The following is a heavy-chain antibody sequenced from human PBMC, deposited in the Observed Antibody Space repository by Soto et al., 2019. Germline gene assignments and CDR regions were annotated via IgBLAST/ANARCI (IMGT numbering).Heavy chain of an antibody. V-gene: IGHV1-2*04. Sequence: ASVQVSCKASGYTFTGYYMHWVRQAPGQGLEWMGWINPNSGGTNYAQKFQGWVTMTRDTSISTAYMELSRLRSDDTAVYYCARDRITFGGVKSGMDVWGQGTTVTVSS. D-gene: IGHD3-16*01. CDR1: GYTFTGYY. J-gene: IGHJ6*02. CDR2: INPNSGGT. CDR3: ARDRITFGGVKSGMDV.